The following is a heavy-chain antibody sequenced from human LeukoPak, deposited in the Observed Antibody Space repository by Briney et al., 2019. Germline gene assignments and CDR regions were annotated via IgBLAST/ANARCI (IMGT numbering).Heavy chain of an antibody. CDR1: GYSISSGYY. Sequence: KSSETLSLTCTVSGYSISSGYYWGWIRPPPGKGLEWIGSIYHSGSTYYNPSLKSRVTISVDTSKNQFSLKLSSVTAADTAVYYCARQAGIRGDYVWGSYRFNWFDPWGQGTLVTVSS. CDR3: ARQAGIRGDYVWGSYRFNWFDP. J-gene: IGHJ5*02. V-gene: IGHV4-38-2*02. CDR2: IYHSGST. D-gene: IGHD3-16*01.